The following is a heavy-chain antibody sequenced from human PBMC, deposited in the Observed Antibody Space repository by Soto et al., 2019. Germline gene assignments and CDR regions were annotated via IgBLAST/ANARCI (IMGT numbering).Heavy chain of an antibody. CDR2: IHHTGST. D-gene: IGHD5-12*01. J-gene: IGHJ5*02. CDR1: GRSISEINSY. CDR3: ARPEGGYGSGYSWFDP. Sequence: PSETLSLTCSVSGRSISEINSYWGWIRQTPGEGLEWIGTIHHTGSTYYNPSLKSRVIISLDTSKNQFSLKLSSVTAADRALYYCARPEGGYGSGYSWFDPWGQGTRVTVS. V-gene: IGHV4-39*01.